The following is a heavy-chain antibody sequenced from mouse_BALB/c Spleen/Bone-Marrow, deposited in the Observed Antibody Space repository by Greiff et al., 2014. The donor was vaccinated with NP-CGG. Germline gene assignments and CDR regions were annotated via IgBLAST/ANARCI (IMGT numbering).Heavy chain of an antibody. D-gene: IGHD4-1*01. CDR3: ARGGNWEDFDY. J-gene: IGHJ2*01. Sequence: DVQLVEFGGGLVQPGGSRKLSCAASGFTFSSFGMHWVRQAPERGLEWVAYISSGSGTIFYADTVKGRFTISRDNPKNTLFLQMTSLRSEDSAMYYCARGGNWEDFDYWGQGTTLTVSS. V-gene: IGHV5-17*02. CDR2: ISSGSGTI. CDR1: GFTFSSFG.